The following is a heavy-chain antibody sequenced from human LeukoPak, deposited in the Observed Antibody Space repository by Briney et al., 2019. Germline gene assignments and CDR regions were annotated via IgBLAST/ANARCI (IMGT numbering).Heavy chain of an antibody. CDR1: GGTFSSYA. CDR2: IIPIFGTA. D-gene: IGHD3-16*01. J-gene: IGHJ6*02. CDR3: ARVAFSLSYYGMDV. Sequence: GASVKVSCKASGGTFSSYAISWVRQAPGQGLEWMGGIIPIFGTANYAQKFQGRVTITTDESTSTAYMELSSLRSEDTAVYYCARVAFSLSYYGMDVWGQGTTVTVSS. V-gene: IGHV1-69*05.